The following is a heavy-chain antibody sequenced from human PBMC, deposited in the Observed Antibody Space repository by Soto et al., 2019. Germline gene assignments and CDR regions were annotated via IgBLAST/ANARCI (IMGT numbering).Heavy chain of an antibody. J-gene: IGHJ4*02. CDR1: GFTFSSDS. Sequence: EVQLVQSGGGLVKPGESLRLSCAASGFTFSSDSMNWVRQAPGKGLEWVSLVSFDSNYIYYADSVKGRFTISRDNAKNSVYLQMNSLRAEDTAVYYYARERCWQLYFDYWGQGALVTVSS. CDR2: VSFDSNYI. D-gene: IGHD6-13*01. V-gene: IGHV3-21*01. CDR3: ARERCWQLYFDY.